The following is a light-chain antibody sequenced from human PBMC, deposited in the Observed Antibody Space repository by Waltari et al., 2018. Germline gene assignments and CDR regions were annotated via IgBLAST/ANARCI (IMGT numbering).Light chain of an antibody. J-gene: IGKJ1*01. Sequence: EIVMTQSPATLSVSLGERATLSCRASQSVSSNLAWYQQKPGQAPSLLIYGAATRATGIPARFSGSGSGTEFTLTNSSLQSEDFAVYYCEQYNNWPPWTFGQGTKVEIK. V-gene: IGKV3D-15*01. CDR1: QSVSSN. CDR3: EQYNNWPPWT. CDR2: GAA.